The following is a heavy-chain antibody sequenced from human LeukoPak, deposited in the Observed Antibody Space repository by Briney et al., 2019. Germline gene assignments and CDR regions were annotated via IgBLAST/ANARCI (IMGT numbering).Heavy chain of an antibody. J-gene: IGHJ4*02. V-gene: IGHV4-31*03. CDR1: GGSISSGGYY. D-gene: IGHD1-7*01. Sequence: SETLSLTCTVSGGSISSGGYYWSWIRQHPGKGLEWIGYIYYSGSTYYNPSLKSRVTISVDTSKNQFSLKLSSMTAADTAVYYCARGGTGTTVDYWGQGTLVTVSS. CDR3: ARGGTGTTVDY. CDR2: IYYSGST.